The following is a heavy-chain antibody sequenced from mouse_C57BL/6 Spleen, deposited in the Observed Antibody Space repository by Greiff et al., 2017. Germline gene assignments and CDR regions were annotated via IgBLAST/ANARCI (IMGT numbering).Heavy chain of an antibody. D-gene: IGHD2-5*01. J-gene: IGHJ3*01. CDR3: ARGADYSNYVFAY. Sequence: QVQLQQSGPELVKPGASVKISCKASGYSFTSYYIHWVKQRPGQGLEWIGWIYPGSGNTKYNEKFKGKATLTADTSSSTAYMQLSSLTSEDSAVYYCARGADYSNYVFAYWGQGTLVTVSA. CDR2: IYPGSGNT. CDR1: GYSFTSYY. V-gene: IGHV1-66*01.